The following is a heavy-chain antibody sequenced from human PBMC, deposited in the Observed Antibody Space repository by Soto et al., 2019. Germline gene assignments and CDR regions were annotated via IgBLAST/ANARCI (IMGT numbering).Heavy chain of an antibody. V-gene: IGHV3-33*01. J-gene: IGHJ5*02. CDR3: ARDNSSSWYGQTNWFDP. Sequence: QVQLVESGGGVVQPGRSLRLSCAASGFTFSSYGMHWVRQAPGKGLEWVAVIWYDGSNKYYADSVKGRFTISRDNSKXTLYLQMNSLRAEDTAVYYCARDNSSSWYGQTNWFDPWGQGTLVTVSS. D-gene: IGHD6-13*01. CDR2: IWYDGSNK. CDR1: GFTFSSYG.